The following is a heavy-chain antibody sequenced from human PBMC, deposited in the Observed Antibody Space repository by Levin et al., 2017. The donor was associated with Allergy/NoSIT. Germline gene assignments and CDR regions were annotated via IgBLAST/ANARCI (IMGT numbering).Heavy chain of an antibody. CDR2: IYYSGST. Sequence: ASETLSLTCTVSGGSISSYYWSWIRQPPGKGLEWIGYIYYSGSTNYNPSLKSRVTISVDTSKNQFSLKLSSVTAADTAVYYCARGITTRYYGMDVWGQGTTVTVSS. D-gene: IGHD4-17*01. V-gene: IGHV4-59*01. CDR1: GGSISSYY. CDR3: ARGITTRYYGMDV. J-gene: IGHJ6*02.